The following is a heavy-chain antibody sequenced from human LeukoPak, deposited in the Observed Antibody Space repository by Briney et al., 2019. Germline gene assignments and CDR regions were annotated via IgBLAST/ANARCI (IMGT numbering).Heavy chain of an antibody. CDR1: GGFFSGYY. CDR2: INHSGST. V-gene: IGHV4-34*01. CDR3: ARGHVNYDILTGYYTLRLFDY. J-gene: IGHJ4*02. Sequence: PSETLSLTCAVYGGFFSGYYWSWIRQPPGKGLEWIGEINHSGSTNYNPSLKSRVTISVDTSKNQFSLKLSSVTAADTAVYYCARGHVNYDILTGYYTLRLFDYWGQGTLVTVSS. D-gene: IGHD3-9*01.